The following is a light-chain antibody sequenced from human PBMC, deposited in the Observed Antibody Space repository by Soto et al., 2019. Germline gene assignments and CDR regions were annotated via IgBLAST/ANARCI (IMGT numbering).Light chain of an antibody. V-gene: IGLV4-69*01. CDR3: QTWDTGIRVV. Sequence: QSVLTQSPSASASLGASVKLTCTLSRGHSSYAIAWHQQQPEKGPRYLMKLNSDGSHNKGDGIPDRFSGSSSGAERYLTISSLQSEDEADYYCQTWDTGIRVVFGGGTKLTVL. CDR2: LNSDGSH. J-gene: IGLJ2*01. CDR1: RGHSSYA.